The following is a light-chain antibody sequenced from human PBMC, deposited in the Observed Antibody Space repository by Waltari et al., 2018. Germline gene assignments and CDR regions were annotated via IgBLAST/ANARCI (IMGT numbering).Light chain of an antibody. CDR3: SSYTSSSTLEV. CDR2: EVS. CDR1: SSDVGGYNY. J-gene: IGLJ1*01. V-gene: IGLV2-14*01. Sequence: QSALTQPASVSGSPGQSITLSCTGTSSDVGGYNYASWYQQHPGKAPKLMIYEVSNRPSGVSNRFSGSKSGNTASLTISGLQAEDEADYYCSSYTSSSTLEVFGTGTKVTVL.